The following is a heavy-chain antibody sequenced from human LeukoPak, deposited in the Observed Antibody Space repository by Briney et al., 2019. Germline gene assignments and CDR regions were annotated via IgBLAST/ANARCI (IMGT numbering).Heavy chain of an antibody. CDR3: ARDGYTYGSFDY. V-gene: IGHV4-39*01. CDR1: GGSISSSSYF. J-gene: IGHJ4*02. D-gene: IGHD5-18*01. Sequence: SETLSLTCSVSGGSISSSSYFWGWIRQPPGKGLEWIGSIYYSGSTYSNPSLKSRVTISVETSKSQFSLKLSSVTAADTAVYYCARDGYTYGSFDYWGQGTLVTVSS. CDR2: IYYSGST.